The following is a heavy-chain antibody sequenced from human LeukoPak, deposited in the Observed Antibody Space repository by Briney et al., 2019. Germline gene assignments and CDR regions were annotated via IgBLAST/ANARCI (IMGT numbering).Heavy chain of an antibody. J-gene: IGHJ4*02. CDR2: INHSGST. V-gene: IGHV4-34*01. Sequence: PSETLSLTCAVYGGSFSGYYWSWIRQPPGKGLEWIGEINHSGSTNYNPSFKSRVTISVDTSKNQFSLKLSSVTAADTAVYYCARPGMVAEVGGYDYWGQGTLVTVSS. CDR1: GGSFSGYY. D-gene: IGHD6-19*01. CDR3: ARPGMVAEVGGYDY.